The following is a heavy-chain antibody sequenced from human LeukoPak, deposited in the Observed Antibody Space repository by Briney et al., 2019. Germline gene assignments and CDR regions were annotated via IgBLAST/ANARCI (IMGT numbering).Heavy chain of an antibody. CDR2: ISSSGSTI. D-gene: IGHD1-26*01. CDR1: GFTFSDYY. Sequence: GGSLRLSCTASGFTFSDYYMSWIRQAPGKGLEWVSYISSSGSTIYYADSVKGRFTISRDNAKNSLYLQMNSLRAEDTAVYYCARGGGSYPLYYYYMDVWGKGTTVTVSS. V-gene: IGHV3-11*04. CDR3: ARGGGSYPLYYYYMDV. J-gene: IGHJ6*03.